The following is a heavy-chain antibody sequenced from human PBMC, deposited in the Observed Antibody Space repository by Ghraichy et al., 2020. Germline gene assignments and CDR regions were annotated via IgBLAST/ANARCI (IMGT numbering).Heavy chain of an antibody. V-gene: IGHV1-2*02. CDR2: MNPDSGGT. D-gene: IGHD1-26*01. CDR1: GYTFTGNY. CDR3: AREDGWYRN. J-gene: IGHJ4*02. Sequence: ASVKVSCKASGYTFTGNYMHWVRQAPGQGLEWMGWMNPDSGGTRYAQNFQGRVTMTGDTSINTAYMELSRLRSDDTAVYFCAREDGWYRNWGQGTLVTVSS.